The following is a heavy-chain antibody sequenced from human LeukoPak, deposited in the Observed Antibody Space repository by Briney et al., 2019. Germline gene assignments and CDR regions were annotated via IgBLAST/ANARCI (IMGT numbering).Heavy chain of an antibody. CDR1: GFTFSSYA. Sequence: PGGSLRLSCAASGFTFSSYAMHWVRQAPGKGLEWVAVISYDGSNKYYADSVKGRFTISRDNSKNTLYLQMNSLRAEDTAVYYCAKGLDTAMVTYWGQGTLVTVSS. CDR3: AKGLDTAMVTY. J-gene: IGHJ4*02. V-gene: IGHV3-30-3*01. D-gene: IGHD5-18*01. CDR2: ISYDGSNK.